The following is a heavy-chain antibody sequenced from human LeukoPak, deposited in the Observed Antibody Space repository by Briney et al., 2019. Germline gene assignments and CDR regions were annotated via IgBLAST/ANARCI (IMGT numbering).Heavy chain of an antibody. D-gene: IGHD2-2*01. J-gene: IGHJ4*02. CDR3: AKDPHSTSYLYYFDY. CDR1: GFTFSSYA. CDR2: ISGSGGST. Sequence: GGSLRLSCAASGFTFSSYAMSWDRQPPGKGLEWVSAISGSGGSTYYADSVKGRFTISRDNSKNTLYLQMNSLRAEDTAVYYCAKDPHSTSYLYYFDYWGQGTLVTVSS. V-gene: IGHV3-23*01.